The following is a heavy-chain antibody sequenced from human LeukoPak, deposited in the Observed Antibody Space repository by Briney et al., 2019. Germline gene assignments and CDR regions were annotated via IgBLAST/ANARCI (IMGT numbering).Heavy chain of an antibody. D-gene: IGHD5-12*01. CDR3: AKGGGYEAQYYYYYLDV. V-gene: IGHV3-30*02. Sequence: GGSLRLSCAASGFTFSSYGMHWVRRAPGKGLEWVAFIRYDGSNKYYADSVKGRFTISRDNSKNTLYLQMKSLRAEDTAVYYCAKGGGYEAQYYYYYLDVWGKGTTVTISS. CDR1: GFTFSSYG. J-gene: IGHJ6*03. CDR2: IRYDGSNK.